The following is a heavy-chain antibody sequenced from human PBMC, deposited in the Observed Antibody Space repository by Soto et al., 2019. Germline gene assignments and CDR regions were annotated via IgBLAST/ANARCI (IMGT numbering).Heavy chain of an antibody. CDR2: INPSGDGT. V-gene: IGHV1-46*02. D-gene: IGHD4-17*01. J-gene: IGHJ6*02. CDR3: ARVSLGYDYADV. CDR1: GYTFNAFY. Sequence: QVQLVQSGAEVKKPGASVKVSCKAFGYTFNAFYMHWVRQAPGQGLEWMGVINPSGDGTSYAQMFQGRVTMTSDTSTSTVYMELSSLRSEDKGVYDCARVSLGYDYADVWGQGTTVTVSS.